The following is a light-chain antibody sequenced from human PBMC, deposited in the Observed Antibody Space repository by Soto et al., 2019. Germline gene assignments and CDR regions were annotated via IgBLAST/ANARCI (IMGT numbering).Light chain of an antibody. CDR1: SSDVGGYNY. J-gene: IGLJ2*01. CDR2: EVS. CDR3: SSYTSANTLV. Sequence: QSVLTQPASVSGSPGQSITISCTGTSSDVGGYNYVSWYQQHPGKAPKLMIYEVSNRPSGISIRFSGSKSVNTASLTISGLQAEDEADYYCSSYTSANTLVFGGGTKVTVL. V-gene: IGLV2-14*01.